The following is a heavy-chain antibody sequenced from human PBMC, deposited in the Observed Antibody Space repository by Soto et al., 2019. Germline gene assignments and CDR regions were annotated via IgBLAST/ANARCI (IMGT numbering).Heavy chain of an antibody. J-gene: IGHJ4*02. CDR1: GGSLSSYY. V-gene: IGHV4-59*01. CDR3: ARERRGFGYIDY. Sequence: SETLSLTCSVSGGSLSSYYWTWIRQSPGKRMEWIGYIIHRGTSKYNPSLNSRVTMSLDTSKNQVSLRLTSVTAADTAIYFCARERRGFGYIDYWGLGTLVTVSS. CDR2: IIHRGTS. D-gene: IGHD3-3*01.